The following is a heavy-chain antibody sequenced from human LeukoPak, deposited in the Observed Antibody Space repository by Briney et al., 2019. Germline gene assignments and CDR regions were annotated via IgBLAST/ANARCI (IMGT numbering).Heavy chain of an antibody. CDR2: INPKSGAA. CDR1: GYIFSDYY. D-gene: IGHD3-10*01. V-gene: IGHV1-2*02. CDR3: ARGLLWFGAPYSFDY. Sequence: ASVKVSCKASGYIFSDYYMHWVRQAPGQGLEWLGWINPKSGAADYAQQFRGRVTMTRDTSINTAYMELRRLRSDDTAVYYCARGLLWFGAPYSFDYWGQGTLVTVSS. J-gene: IGHJ4*02.